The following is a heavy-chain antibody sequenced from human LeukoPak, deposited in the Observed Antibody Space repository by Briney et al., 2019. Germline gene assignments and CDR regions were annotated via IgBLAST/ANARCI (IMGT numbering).Heavy chain of an antibody. CDR3: ARDRCSSTSCYDGNWFDP. Sequence: SVKVSCQASRYTFTGYYMHWVRPAPGQGLAWMGWINPNSGGTNNAQKFQGRVTMTRDTSISTAYMELSRLRSDDTAVYYCARDRCSSTSCYDGNWFDPWGQGTLVTVSS. D-gene: IGHD2-2*01. CDR2: INPNSGGT. V-gene: IGHV1-2*02. CDR1: RYTFTGYY. J-gene: IGHJ5*02.